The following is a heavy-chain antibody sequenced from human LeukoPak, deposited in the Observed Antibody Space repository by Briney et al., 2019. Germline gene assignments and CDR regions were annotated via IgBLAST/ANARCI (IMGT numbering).Heavy chain of an antibody. CDR1: GFTFNTYA. V-gene: IGHV3-23*01. D-gene: IGHD3-10*01. Sequence: GGSLRLSCAASGFTFNTYAMTWVRQAPGKGLEWVSAISGSGGSTYYADSVKGRFTISRDNSKNTLYLQMNSLRAEDTAVYYCAKAYGSGSYYPRGFDPWGQGTLVTVSS. J-gene: IGHJ5*02. CDR2: ISGSGGST. CDR3: AKAYGSGSYYPRGFDP.